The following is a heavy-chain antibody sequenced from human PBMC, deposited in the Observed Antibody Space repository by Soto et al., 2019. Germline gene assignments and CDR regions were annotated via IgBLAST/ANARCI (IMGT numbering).Heavy chain of an antibody. CDR3: AKSRHGYNYGGLDY. J-gene: IGHJ4*02. CDR2: ISYDGSNK. D-gene: IGHD5-12*01. CDR1: GFTFSSYG. V-gene: IGHV3-30*18. Sequence: PGGSLRLSCAASGFTFSSYGMHWVRQAPGKGLEWVAVISYDGSNKYYADSVKGRFTISRDNSKNTLYLQMNSLRAEDTAVYYCAKSRHGYNYGGLDYWGQGTLVTVSS.